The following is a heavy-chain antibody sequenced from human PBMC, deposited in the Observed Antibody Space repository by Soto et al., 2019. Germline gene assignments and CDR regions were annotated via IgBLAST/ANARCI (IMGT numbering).Heavy chain of an antibody. CDR2: INDSGNI. CDR1: GGSFSGYQ. CDR3: ARGLILWFGELSRRGGYYYYMDV. J-gene: IGHJ6*03. V-gene: IGHV4-34*01. D-gene: IGHD3-10*01. Sequence: QVQLQQWGAGLLKPSETLSLTCAVYGGSFSGYQWTWIRQTPGKGLEWIREINDSGNINYTPSLKSRVTILVDTAKKQISLKLSSVTAADTAVYYCARGLILWFGELSRRGGYYYYMDVWGKGTSVTVSS.